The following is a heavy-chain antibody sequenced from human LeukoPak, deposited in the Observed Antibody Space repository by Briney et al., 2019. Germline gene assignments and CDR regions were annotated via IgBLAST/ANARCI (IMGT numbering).Heavy chain of an antibody. D-gene: IGHD3-22*01. CDR3: ARDSSGYYYYYYGMDV. V-gene: IGHV1-69*04. J-gene: IGHJ6*02. CDR2: IIPILGIA. Sequence: SVKVSCKASGGTFSSYAISWVRQAPGQGLEWMGRIIPILGIANYAQKSQGRVTITADKSTSTAYMELSSLRSEDTAVYYCARDSSGYYYYYYGMDVWGQGTTVTVSS. CDR1: GGTFSSYA.